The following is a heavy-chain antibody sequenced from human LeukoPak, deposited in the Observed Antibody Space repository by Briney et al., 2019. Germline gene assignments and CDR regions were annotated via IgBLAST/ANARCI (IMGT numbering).Heavy chain of an antibody. CDR3: ARHRKGYGDYPDY. CDR2: IYPGDSDT. CDR1: GYSFTSYW. D-gene: IGHD4-17*01. J-gene: IGHJ4*02. V-gene: IGHV5-51*01. Sequence: PGESLKISCKGSGYSFTSYWIGWGRQLPGKGLGWMGIIYPGDSDTRYSPSFQGQVTISADKSISTAYLQWSSLKASDTAMYYCARHRKGYGDYPDYWGQGTLVTVSS.